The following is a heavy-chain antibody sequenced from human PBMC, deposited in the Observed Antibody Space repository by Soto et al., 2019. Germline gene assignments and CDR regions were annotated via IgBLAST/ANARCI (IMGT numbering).Heavy chain of an antibody. J-gene: IGHJ3*02. Sequence: SQTLSLTCAISGDSVSSNSAAWNWIRQSPSRGLEWLGRTYYRSKWYNDYAVSVKSRITINPDTSKNQFSLQLNSVTPEDTAVYYCARVRSGFGGITIFGVVIPFDAFDIRGQGTMVTVSS. V-gene: IGHV6-1*01. CDR3: ARVRSGFGGITIFGVVIPFDAFDI. CDR2: TYYRSKWYN. D-gene: IGHD3-3*01. CDR1: GDSVSSNSAA.